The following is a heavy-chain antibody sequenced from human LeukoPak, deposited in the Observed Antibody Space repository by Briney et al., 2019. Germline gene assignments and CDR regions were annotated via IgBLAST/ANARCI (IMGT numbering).Heavy chain of an antibody. J-gene: IGHJ4*02. CDR1: GFTFSSYA. V-gene: IGHV3-23*01. D-gene: IGHD2-8*01. CDR3: ARDQGRMTPPWPFDY. CDR2: ISDSGGST. Sequence: GGSLRLSCAASGFTFSSYAMIWVRQAPGKGLEWVSGISDSGGSTYYADSVKGRFTISRDNSKNTLYPQMNSLRAEDTAVYYCARDQGRMTPPWPFDYWGQGTLVTVSS.